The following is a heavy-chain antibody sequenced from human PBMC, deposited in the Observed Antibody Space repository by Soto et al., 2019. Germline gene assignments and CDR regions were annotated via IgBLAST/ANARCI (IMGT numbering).Heavy chain of an antibody. J-gene: IGHJ6*01. D-gene: IGHD2-15*01. CDR2: MSPYTGNT. V-gene: IGHV1-8*01. CDR3: ARLAKTKLFQVVAADKYCFDF. CDR1: GYTFTSYG. Sequence: ASVKVSCKASGYTFTSYGIYWVRQATGQGLEWMGWMSPYTGNTAYAQKVQGRVTVTSDTSMNTGDMELGSLRSEDTAVYYCARLAKTKLFQVVAADKYCFDFWGQGTTVTVSS.